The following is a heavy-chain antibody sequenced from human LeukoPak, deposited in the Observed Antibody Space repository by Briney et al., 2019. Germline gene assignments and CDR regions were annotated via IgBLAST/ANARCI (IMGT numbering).Heavy chain of an antibody. D-gene: IGHD3-3*01. CDR1: GFTFSSYS. Sequence: GGSLRLSCAASGFTFSSYSMNWVRQAPGKGLEWVSSISSSSSYIYYADSVKGRFTISRDNAKNSLYLQMNSLRAEDTAVYYCALDFWSGYDDYWGQGTLVTVSS. J-gene: IGHJ4*02. CDR3: ALDFWSGYDDY. CDR2: ISSSSSYI. V-gene: IGHV3-21*01.